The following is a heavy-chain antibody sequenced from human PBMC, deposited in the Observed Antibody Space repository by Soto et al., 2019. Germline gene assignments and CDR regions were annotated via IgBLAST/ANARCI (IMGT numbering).Heavy chain of an antibody. CDR3: ARVRDPHLDHYGLDV. CDR1: GFPFNVYG. CDR2: LIPIYDEP. Sequence: QVQLVQSGAEVKNPGSSVRVSCKTSGFPFNVYGIHWLRQAPGQGLEWMGGLIPIYDEPNYAQKFQGRVTITADKSTATVYLELNSLRSEDTAVYFCARVRDPHLDHYGLDVWGQGTTVTVSS. J-gene: IGHJ6*02. V-gene: IGHV1-69*06.